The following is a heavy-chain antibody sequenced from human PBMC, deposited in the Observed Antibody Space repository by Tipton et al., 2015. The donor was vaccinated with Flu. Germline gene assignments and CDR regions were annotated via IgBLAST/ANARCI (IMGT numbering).Heavy chain of an antibody. CDR2: IYNSGTT. Sequence: TLSLTCTVSDGSITSYYWSWIRQPPGKGLEWIGYIYNSGTTNFNPSLMSRLTISVDTSKNQFSLKLSSVTAADTAVYFCARARAPYYYYAMGVWGQGTTVTVSS. CDR3: ARARAPYYYYAMGV. J-gene: IGHJ6*02. V-gene: IGHV4-59*01. CDR1: DGSITSYY.